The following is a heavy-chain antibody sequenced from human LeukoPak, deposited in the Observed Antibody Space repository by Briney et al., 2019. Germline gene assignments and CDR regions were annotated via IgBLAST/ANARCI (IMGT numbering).Heavy chain of an antibody. CDR1: GGYISSSSYF. V-gene: IGHV4-39*01. D-gene: IGHD3-22*01. CDR2: IYYSGST. CDR3: ARGGDYYHSSGYYALDY. J-gene: IGHJ4*02. Sequence: SETLSLTCTVSGGYISSSSYFWGWIRQPPGKGLEWIGSIYYSGSTYYNPSLKSRVTISVDTSKNQFSLKLSSVTAADTAVYYCARGGDYYHSSGYYALDYWGQGTLVTVSS.